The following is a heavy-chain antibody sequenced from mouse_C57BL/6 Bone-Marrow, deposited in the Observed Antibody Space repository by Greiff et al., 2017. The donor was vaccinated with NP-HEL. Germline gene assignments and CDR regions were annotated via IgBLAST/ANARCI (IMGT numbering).Heavy chain of an antibody. Sequence: VQLQQSGAELVRPVSSVKLSCKASGYTFTSYWMHWVKQRPIQGLEWIGNIDPSDSETHYNQKFKDKATLTVDKSSSTAYMQLSSLTSEDSAVYYCARCPNYYYAMDYWGQGTSVTVSS. CDR1: GYTFTSYW. CDR2: IDPSDSET. D-gene: IGHD4-1*01. V-gene: IGHV1-52*01. CDR3: ARCPNYYYAMDY. J-gene: IGHJ4*01.